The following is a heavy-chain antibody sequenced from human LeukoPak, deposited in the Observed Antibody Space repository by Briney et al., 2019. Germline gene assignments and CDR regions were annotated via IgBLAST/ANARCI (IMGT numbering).Heavy chain of an antibody. D-gene: IGHD6-13*01. CDR1: GVSISSYY. CDR3: ARQIASAGTAGFDF. V-gene: IGHV4-4*07. Sequence: PSETLSLTCTVSGVSISSYYWSWIRQPAGKGLEWIGRIYSTGSTYYNPSLKSRVTMSVDTSKNQFSLRLRSVTAADTAVYYCARQIASAGTAGFDFWGQGALVTVSS. J-gene: IGHJ4*02. CDR2: IYSTGST.